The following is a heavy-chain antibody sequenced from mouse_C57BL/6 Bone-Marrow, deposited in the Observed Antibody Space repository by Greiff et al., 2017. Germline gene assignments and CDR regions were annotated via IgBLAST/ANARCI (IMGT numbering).Heavy chain of an antibody. CDR2: IYPRSGNT. CDR3: ARCGYGSSYVWYFDV. Sequence: VQLQQSGAELARPGASVKLSCKASGYTFTSYGISWVKQRTGQGLEWIGEIYPRSGNTYYNEKFKGKATLTADKSSSTAYMELRSLTSEDSAVYFCARCGYGSSYVWYFDVWGTGTTVTVSS. D-gene: IGHD1-1*01. CDR1: GYTFTSYG. V-gene: IGHV1-81*01. J-gene: IGHJ1*03.